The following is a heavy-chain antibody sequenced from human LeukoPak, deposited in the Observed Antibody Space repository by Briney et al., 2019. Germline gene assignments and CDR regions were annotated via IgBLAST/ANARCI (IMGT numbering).Heavy chain of an antibody. V-gene: IGHV1-69*13. CDR3: AREKYYASGSIYNRIDY. Sequence: SVKVSCKASGGTFSSYAISWVRQAPGQGLEWMGGIIPIFGTANYAQKFQGRVTITADESTSTAYMELSSLRSEDTAVYYCAREKYYASGSIYNRIDYWGQGTLVTVSS. CDR2: IIPIFGTA. CDR1: GGTFSSYA. J-gene: IGHJ4*02. D-gene: IGHD3-10*01.